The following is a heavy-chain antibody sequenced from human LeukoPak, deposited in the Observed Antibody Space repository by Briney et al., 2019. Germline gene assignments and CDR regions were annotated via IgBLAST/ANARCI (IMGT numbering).Heavy chain of an antibody. CDR2: ISAYNGNT. D-gene: IGHD6-19*01. Sequence: ASVKVSCKASGYTFTSYGISWARQAPGQGLEWIGWISAYNGNTNYAQKLQGRVTMTTDTSTSTAYTELRSLRSDDTAVYYCARVPEEQWLVLDYWGQGTLVTVSS. CDR1: GYTFTSYG. V-gene: IGHV1-18*04. CDR3: ARVPEEQWLVLDY. J-gene: IGHJ4*02.